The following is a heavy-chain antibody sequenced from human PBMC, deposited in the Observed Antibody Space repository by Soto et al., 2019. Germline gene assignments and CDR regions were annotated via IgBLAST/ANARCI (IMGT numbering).Heavy chain of an antibody. CDR3: ARSVVDITPGGYGMDV. D-gene: IGHD3-22*01. V-gene: IGHV1-69*02. J-gene: IGHJ6*02. Sequence: QVQLVQSGAEVKKPGSSVKVSCKASGGTFSSYTISWVRQAPGQGLEWMGRIIPILGIANYAQKFQGRVTITADKSTSTAYMELSSLRSEDTAVYYCARSVVDITPGGYGMDVWGQGTTVTVSS. CDR2: IIPILGIA. CDR1: GGTFSSYT.